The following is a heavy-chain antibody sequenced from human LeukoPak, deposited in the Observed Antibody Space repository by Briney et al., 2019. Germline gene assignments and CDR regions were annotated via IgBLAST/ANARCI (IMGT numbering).Heavy chain of an antibody. CDR3: AKGSGDYDFWSGYYTVGGYFDY. J-gene: IGHJ4*02. CDR2: VSGSGGTT. D-gene: IGHD3-3*01. Sequence: GGSLRLSCAASGFTFGSYAMSWVRQAPGKGLEWVSGVSGSGGTTYYADSVKGRFTISRDNSKNTLYLQMNSLRAEDTAVYYCAKGSGDYDFWSGYYTVGGYFDYWGQGTLVTVSS. CDR1: GFTFGSYA. V-gene: IGHV3-23*01.